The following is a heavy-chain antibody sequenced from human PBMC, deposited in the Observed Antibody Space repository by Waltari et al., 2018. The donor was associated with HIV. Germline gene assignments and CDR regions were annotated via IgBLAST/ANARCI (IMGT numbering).Heavy chain of an antibody. Sequence: QVQLQESGPGLVKPSETLSLTCTVSGGSISSYYWSWIRQPPGKGLDWIGYIYYIGSTHYNPSRKSRVTRSLDTSKNQFSVKLSSVTAADTAVYYCARDSPPYYYDSSGYRGGAFDIWGQGTMVTVSS. V-gene: IGHV4-59*01. D-gene: IGHD3-22*01. CDR3: ARDSPPYYYDSSGYRGGAFDI. CDR2: IYYIGST. CDR1: GGSISSYY. J-gene: IGHJ3*02.